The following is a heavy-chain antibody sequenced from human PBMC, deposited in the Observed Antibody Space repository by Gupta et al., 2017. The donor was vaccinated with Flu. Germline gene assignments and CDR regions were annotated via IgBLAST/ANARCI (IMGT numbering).Heavy chain of an antibody. V-gene: IGHV2-5*02. CDR3: KHTFCGNVSCLAFGP. J-gene: IGHJ5*02. D-gene: IGHD2-15*01. CDR1: SSKTAGVG. CDR2: IYWDDDK. Sequence: SSKTAGVGVGWVRKPQGRALEWLALIYWDDDKRYNPSLKTRLTVTKDSSKNHVVLTLSDMDPVDTATYYCKHTFCGNVSCLAFGPGGQGTLVTVSS.